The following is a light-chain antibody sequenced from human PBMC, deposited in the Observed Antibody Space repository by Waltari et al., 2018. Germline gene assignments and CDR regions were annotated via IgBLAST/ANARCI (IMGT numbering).Light chain of an antibody. Sequence: QSALTQPRSVSGSPGQSVTISCTGTSGDVGGNHYVSWSQQHPGKAPHVTIYDLSRRPSGVPDRFSGSRSANTASLTISGLQAEDEADYYCLSYAATVSFGFGGGTKLTVL. CDR2: DLS. J-gene: IGLJ2*01. V-gene: IGLV2-11*01. CDR3: LSYAATVSFG. CDR1: SGDVGGNHY.